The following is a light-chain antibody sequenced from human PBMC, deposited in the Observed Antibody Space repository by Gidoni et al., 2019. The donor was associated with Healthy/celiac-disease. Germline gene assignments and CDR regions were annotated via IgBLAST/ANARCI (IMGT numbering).Light chain of an antibody. CDR1: QSVSSSY. Sequence: EIVLTQSPGTLSLSPGERATLSCRASQSVSSSYLAWYQQKPGQAPRLLIYGASSRATGIPDFTLTISRLEPEDFAVYYCQQYGSSPDTFXQXTKLXIK. V-gene: IGKV3-20*01. CDR2: GAS. CDR3: QQYGSSPDT. J-gene: IGKJ2*01.